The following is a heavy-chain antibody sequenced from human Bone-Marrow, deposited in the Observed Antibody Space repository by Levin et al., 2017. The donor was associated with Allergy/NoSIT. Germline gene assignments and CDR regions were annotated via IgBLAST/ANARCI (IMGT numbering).Heavy chain of an antibody. D-gene: IGHD6-19*01. V-gene: IGHV3-21*01. CDR1: GFTFSSYS. Sequence: GESLKISCAASGFTFSSYSMNWVRQGPGKGLEWVSSISSSSSYIYYADSVKGRFTISRDNAKNSLYLQMNSLRAEDTAVYYCARGPVAGSSYYFDYWGQGTLVTVSS. J-gene: IGHJ4*02. CDR2: ISSSSSYI. CDR3: ARGPVAGSSYYFDY.